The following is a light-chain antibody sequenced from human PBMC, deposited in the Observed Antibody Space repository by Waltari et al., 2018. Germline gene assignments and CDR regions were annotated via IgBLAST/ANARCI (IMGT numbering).Light chain of an antibody. CDR1: SSNIGGNT. Sequence: QSVLTQPPSASGTPGQRVTISCSGSSSNIGGNTVNWYQHLPGTAPKLLIYSNKQRPSGVPDRFSGSKSGTSASLAISGLQSEDEADYYCSAWDDSLNGRVVFGGGTKLTVL. J-gene: IGLJ2*01. V-gene: IGLV1-44*01. CDR3: SAWDDSLNGRVV. CDR2: SNK.